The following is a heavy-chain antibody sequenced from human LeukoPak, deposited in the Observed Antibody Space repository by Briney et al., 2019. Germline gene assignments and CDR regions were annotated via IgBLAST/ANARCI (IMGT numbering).Heavy chain of an antibody. CDR2: INNDGSST. V-gene: IGHV3-74*01. J-gene: IGHJ6*02. CDR3: ATGKGRGYSGYDWGFDYYYGMDV. Sequence: GGSLRLSCAASGFTFSSHWMHGVRQAPGKGLVWVSYINNDGSSTTYADSVKGRFTISRDNAKNMLYLQMNSLRAEDTAVYYCATGKGRGYSGYDWGFDYYYGMDVWGQGTTVTVSS. D-gene: IGHD5-12*01. CDR1: GFTFSSHW.